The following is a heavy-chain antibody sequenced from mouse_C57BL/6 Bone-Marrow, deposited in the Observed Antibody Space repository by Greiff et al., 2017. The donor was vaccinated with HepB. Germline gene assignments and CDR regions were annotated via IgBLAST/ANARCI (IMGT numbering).Heavy chain of an antibody. J-gene: IGHJ2*01. CDR1: EYEFPSHD. CDR2: ISSDGGST. D-gene: IGHD2-2*01. Sequence: DVQLVESGGGLVQPGESLKLSCESNEYEFPSHDMSWVRKTPEKRLELVAAISSDGGSTYYPDTMERRFIIARDNTKKTLYLQMSSLRSEDTALYYCARGMVTRGVDYWGQGTTLTVSS. CDR3: ARGMVTRGVDY. V-gene: IGHV5-2*01.